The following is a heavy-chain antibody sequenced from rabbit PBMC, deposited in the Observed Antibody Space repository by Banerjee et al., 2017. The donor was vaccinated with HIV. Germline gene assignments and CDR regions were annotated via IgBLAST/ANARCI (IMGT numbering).Heavy chain of an antibody. Sequence: QEQLEESGGDLVKPEGSLTLTCTASAFSFSNGYVMCWVRQAPGKGLEWIGYIKAGGGSTWYASWVNGRFTISKTSSTTVTLQMTSLTAADTATYFCASGVIGWNFGLWGPGTLVTVS. CDR2: IKAGGGST. V-gene: IGHV1S45*01. J-gene: IGHJ6*01. CDR1: AFSFSNGYV. D-gene: IGHD1-1*01. CDR3: ASGVIGWNFGL.